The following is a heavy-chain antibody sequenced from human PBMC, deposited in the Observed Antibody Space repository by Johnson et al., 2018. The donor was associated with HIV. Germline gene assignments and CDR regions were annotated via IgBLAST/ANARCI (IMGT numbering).Heavy chain of an antibody. V-gene: IGHV3-30*14. D-gene: IGHD3-22*01. Sequence: QVQLVESGGGVVQPGRSLRLSCAASGFTCSSYAMHWVRQAPGQGLEWVAVISYDGSNKYYADSVKGRFTISRDSSKNTLYLQMNSLRAEDTAVYYCARVSDRDSNWGQGTMVTVSS. J-gene: IGHJ3*01. CDR2: ISYDGSNK. CDR1: GFTCSSYA. CDR3: ARVSDRDSN.